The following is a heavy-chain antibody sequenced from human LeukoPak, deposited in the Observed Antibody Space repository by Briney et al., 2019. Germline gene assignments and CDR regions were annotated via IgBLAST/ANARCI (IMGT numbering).Heavy chain of an antibody. V-gene: IGHV4-59*11. D-gene: IGHD3-22*01. Sequence: SQTLSLTCIVSGGSISSHYWSWIRQPPGKGLEYIGYIYYSGSTDYNPSLKSRVTISLDTSKNQFSLNLTSVTPADTAVYYCARRSGVLDSRDSRYYFDHWGQGTLVTVSS. CDR1: GGSISSHY. CDR3: ARRSGVLDSRDSRYYFDH. CDR2: IYYSGST. J-gene: IGHJ4*02.